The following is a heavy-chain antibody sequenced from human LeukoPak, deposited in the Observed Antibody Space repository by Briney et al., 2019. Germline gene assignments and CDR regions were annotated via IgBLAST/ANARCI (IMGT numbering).Heavy chain of an antibody. CDR2: ISSSSSYI. CDR3: ARDQLIFYGMDV. Sequence: GGSLRLSCAASGFTFSSYAMSWVRQAPGKGLEWVSSISSSSSYIYYADSVKGRFTISRDNAKNSLYLQMNSLRAEDTAVYYCARDQLIFYGMDVWGQGTTVTVSS. J-gene: IGHJ6*02. CDR1: GFTFSSYA. V-gene: IGHV3-21*01.